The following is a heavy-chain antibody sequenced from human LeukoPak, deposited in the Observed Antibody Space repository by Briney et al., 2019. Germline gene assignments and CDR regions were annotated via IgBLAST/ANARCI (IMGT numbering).Heavy chain of an antibody. CDR2: IYTSGST. Sequence: SETLSLTCTVSGGSISSYYWSWIRQPAGKGLEWIGRIYTSGSTNYNPSLKSRVTMSVDTSKNQFSLKLSSMTAADAAVYYCARDWAPITIFGVVPYVPRWGQGTLVTVSS. D-gene: IGHD3-3*01. J-gene: IGHJ4*02. CDR3: ARDWAPITIFGVVPYVPR. CDR1: GGSISSYY. V-gene: IGHV4-4*07.